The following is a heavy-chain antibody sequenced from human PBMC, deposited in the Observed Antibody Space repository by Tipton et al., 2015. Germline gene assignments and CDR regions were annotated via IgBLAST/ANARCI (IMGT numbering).Heavy chain of an antibody. V-gene: IGHV3-33*06. Sequence: SLRLSCAASGFTFSDHDMNWIRQAPGRGLEWVALIWFHGGNEDYADSVKGRFTTSRDNSKNTLYLQMNSLRAEDTAVYYCAKDTSDMDTTMYEAFGYFDYWGQGILVTVSS. CDR2: IWFHGGNE. D-gene: IGHD5-18*01. CDR1: GFTFSDHD. J-gene: IGHJ4*02. CDR3: AKDTSDMDTTMYEAFGYFDY.